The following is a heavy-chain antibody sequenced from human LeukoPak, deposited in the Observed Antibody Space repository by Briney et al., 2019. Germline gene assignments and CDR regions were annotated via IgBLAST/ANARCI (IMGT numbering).Heavy chain of an antibody. CDR3: AREDGSSWSDYYFDY. J-gene: IGHJ4*02. CDR2: INPNSGGT. V-gene: IGHV1-2*02. Sequence: ASVKVSCKASGYTFTGYYMHWVRQAPGQGLEWMGWINPNSGGTNYAQKFQGRVTMTRDTSISTAYMGLSRLRSDDTAVYYCAREDGSSWSDYYFDYWGQGTLVTVSS. D-gene: IGHD6-13*01. CDR1: GYTFTGYY.